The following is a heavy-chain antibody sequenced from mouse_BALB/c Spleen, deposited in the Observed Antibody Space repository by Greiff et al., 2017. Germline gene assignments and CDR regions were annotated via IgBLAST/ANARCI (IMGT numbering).Heavy chain of an antibody. D-gene: IGHD1-1*01. Sequence: QVQLQQPGAELVRPGASVKLSCKASGYTFTSYWLNWVKQRPGQGLEWIGNIYPSDSYTNYNQKFKDKATLTVDKSSSTAYMQLSSPTSEDSAVYYCTREKVEYYAMDYWGQGTSVTVSS. V-gene: IGHV1-69*02. CDR1: GYTFTSYW. CDR2: IYPSDSYT. J-gene: IGHJ4*01. CDR3: TREKVEYYAMDY.